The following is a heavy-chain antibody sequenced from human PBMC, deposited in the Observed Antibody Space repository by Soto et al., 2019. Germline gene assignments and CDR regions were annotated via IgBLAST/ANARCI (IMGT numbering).Heavy chain of an antibody. J-gene: IGHJ4*02. CDR1: GYTLTELS. CDR2: FDPEDGET. Sequence: VASVKVSCKVSGYTLTELSMHWVRQAPGKGLEWMGGFDPEDGETIYAQKFQGRVTMTEDTSTDTAYMELSSLRSEDTAVYYCATVKRRITIFGVVIIPYYFDYWGQGTLVTVSS. V-gene: IGHV1-24*01. CDR3: ATVKRRITIFGVVIIPYYFDY. D-gene: IGHD3-3*01.